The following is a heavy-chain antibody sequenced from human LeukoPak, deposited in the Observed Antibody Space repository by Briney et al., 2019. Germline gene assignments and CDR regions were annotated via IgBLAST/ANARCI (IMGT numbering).Heavy chain of an antibody. J-gene: IGHJ4*02. CDR1: GGSFSGYS. D-gene: IGHD2-2*01. CDR3: ARGRYCGSTSCPPGPY. Sequence: SETLSLTCAVYGGSFSGYSWTWLRQPPGKGLEWIGEINHGGSTNYNPSLKSRVTISVDTSKNQFSLSLNSVTAADTAVYYCARGRYCGSTSCPPGPYWGQGTLVTVSS. CDR2: INHGGST. V-gene: IGHV4-34*01.